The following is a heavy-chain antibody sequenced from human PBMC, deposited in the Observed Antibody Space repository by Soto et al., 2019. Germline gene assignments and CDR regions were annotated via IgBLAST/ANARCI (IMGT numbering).Heavy chain of an antibody. J-gene: IGHJ4*02. CDR1: GYTLTELS. CDR2: FDPEDGET. CDR3: ATLIVVVTIFDY. V-gene: IGHV1-24*01. D-gene: IGHD3-22*01. Sequence: SVKVSCKVSGYTLTELSMHWVRQAPGKGLEWMGGFDPEDGETIYAQKFQGRVTMTEDTSTDTAYMELSSLRSEDTAVYYCATLIVVVTIFDYWGQGTLVTVSS.